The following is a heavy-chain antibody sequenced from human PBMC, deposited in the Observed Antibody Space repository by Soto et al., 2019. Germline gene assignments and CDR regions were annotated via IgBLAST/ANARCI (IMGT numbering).Heavy chain of an antibody. D-gene: IGHD1-26*01. CDR2: ISYDGSNK. Sequence: GGSLRLSCAASGFTFSSYAMHWVRQAPGKGLEWVAVISYDGSNKYYADSVKGRFTISRDNSKNTLYLQMNSLRAEDTAVYYCARDLYSGSYRGLDYWGQGTLVTVSS. CDR1: GFTFSSYA. CDR3: ARDLYSGSYRGLDY. J-gene: IGHJ4*02. V-gene: IGHV3-30-3*01.